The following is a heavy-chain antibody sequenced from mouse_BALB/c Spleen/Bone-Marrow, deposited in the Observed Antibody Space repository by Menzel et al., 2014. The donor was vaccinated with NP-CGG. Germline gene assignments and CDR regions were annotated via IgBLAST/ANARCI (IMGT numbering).Heavy chain of an antibody. Sequence: VKLVESGAELVRPGTSVKVSCKASGYAFTNYLIEWVKQRPGQGLEWIGVINPGSGGTNYNEKFKGKATLTADKSSSTAYMQLSSLTSDDSAVYFCARGAYYGNCFDYWGPGTPLTVSS. D-gene: IGHD2-10*01. V-gene: IGHV1-54*03. CDR2: INPGSGGT. J-gene: IGHJ2*01. CDR3: ARGAYYGNCFDY. CDR1: GYAFTNYL.